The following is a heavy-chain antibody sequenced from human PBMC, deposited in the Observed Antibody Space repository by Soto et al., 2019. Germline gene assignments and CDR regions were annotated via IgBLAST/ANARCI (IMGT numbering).Heavy chain of an antibody. J-gene: IGHJ6*02. V-gene: IGHV4-31*03. CDR3: AIDTVTRIKYYSDGMDV. Sequence: SETLSLTCTVSGGSISSGGYYWSWIRQHPGKGLEWIGYIYYSGSTYYNPSLKSRVTISVDTSKNQFSLKLSSVTAADTAVYYCAIDTVTRIKYYSDGMDVWGQGTTPTAS. CDR2: IYYSGST. CDR1: GGSISSGGYY. D-gene: IGHD4-4*01.